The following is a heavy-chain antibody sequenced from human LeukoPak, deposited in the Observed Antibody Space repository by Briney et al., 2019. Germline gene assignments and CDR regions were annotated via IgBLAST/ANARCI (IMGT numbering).Heavy chain of an antibody. CDR1: GGSISSYF. CDR3: AGRGDTAMVWGLDV. Sequence: SETLSLTRTVSGGSISSYFWNWIRQPPGKRLEWIGYIHSSGSTNYNPSLKSRITISLDTSKNQFSLKLSSVTAADTAVYYCAGRGDTAMVWGLDVWGQGTTVIVSS. D-gene: IGHD5-18*01. CDR2: IHSSGST. V-gene: IGHV4-59*01. J-gene: IGHJ6*02.